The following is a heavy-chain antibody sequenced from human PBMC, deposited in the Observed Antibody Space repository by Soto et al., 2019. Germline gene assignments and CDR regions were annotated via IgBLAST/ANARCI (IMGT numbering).Heavy chain of an antibody. Sequence: QVQMQESGPGLVKPSGTLSLTCAVSGDSISSSVWWTWVRQPPGKGLEGIGEVFHTGNTNYNPSLKSRVTMSVDKSTNEFSLKVTSVTAADTAIYYCARKAWVRFDYWGQGALVTVSS. CDR1: GDSISSSVW. CDR3: ARKAWVRFDY. V-gene: IGHV4-4*02. D-gene: IGHD7-27*01. CDR2: VFHTGNT. J-gene: IGHJ4*02.